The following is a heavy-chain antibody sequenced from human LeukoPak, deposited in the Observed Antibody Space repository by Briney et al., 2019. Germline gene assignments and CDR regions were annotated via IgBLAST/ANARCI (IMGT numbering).Heavy chain of an antibody. J-gene: IGHJ4*02. D-gene: IGHD1-7*01. CDR2: ISRSSSTI. Sequence: GGSLRLSCVVSGFTFSSYSMNWVRQAPGKGLEWASYISRSSSTIYYADSVKGRFTISRDTAKNSMYLQMNSLRAEDTAVYYCARSLYDWNYAGYEYWGQGTLVTVSS. V-gene: IGHV3-48*01. CDR1: GFTFSSYS. CDR3: ARSLYDWNYAGYEY.